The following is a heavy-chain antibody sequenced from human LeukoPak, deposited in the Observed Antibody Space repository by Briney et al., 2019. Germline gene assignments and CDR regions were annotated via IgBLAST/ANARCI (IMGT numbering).Heavy chain of an antibody. V-gene: IGHV3-48*03. Sequence: GGSLRLSCAASGFTFSSYEMNWVRQAPGKGLEWVSYISSSGSTIYYADSVKGRFTISSDNAKNSLYLQMNSVRAEDTAVYYCARGRFSTYDFWSGYPKFDCWGQGTLVTVPS. CDR1: GFTFSSYE. CDR2: ISSSGSTI. CDR3: ARGRFSTYDFWSGYPKFDC. D-gene: IGHD3-3*01. J-gene: IGHJ4*02.